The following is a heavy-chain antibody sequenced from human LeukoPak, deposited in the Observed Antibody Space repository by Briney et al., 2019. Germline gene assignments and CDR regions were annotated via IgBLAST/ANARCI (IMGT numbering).Heavy chain of an antibody. CDR1: GYTFTGHY. D-gene: IGHD1-1*01. V-gene: IGHV1-2*02. CDR2: INPNSGGT. CDR3: ARTTGTKGFDL. J-gene: IGHJ5*02. Sequence: ASVMVSCKASGYTFTGHYLHWVRQAPGQGLEWMGWINPNSGGTSYAQKFQGRVTMTRDVSITTAYTELSGLRSEDTAVYYCARTTGTKGFDLCGQGTLVTVSS.